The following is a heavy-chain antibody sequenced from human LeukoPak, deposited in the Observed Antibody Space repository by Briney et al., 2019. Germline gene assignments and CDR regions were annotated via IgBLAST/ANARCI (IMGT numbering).Heavy chain of an antibody. J-gene: IGHJ4*02. CDR3: AKDGILRYFDWLPTGGYFDY. V-gene: IGHV3-23*01. D-gene: IGHD3-9*01. Sequence: GGSLRLSCAASGFTFSSYAMSWVRQAPGKGLEWVSAISGSGGSTYYADSVKGRFTISRDNSKNTLYLQMNSLRAEDTAVYYCAKDGILRYFDWLPTGGYFDYWGQGTLVTVSS. CDR2: ISGSGGST. CDR1: GFTFSSYA.